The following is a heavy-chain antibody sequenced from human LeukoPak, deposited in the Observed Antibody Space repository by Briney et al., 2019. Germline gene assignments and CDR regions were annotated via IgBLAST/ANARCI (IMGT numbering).Heavy chain of an antibody. CDR3: ATISSSWYPLDAFDI. D-gene: IGHD6-13*01. Sequence: SQTLSLTCTVSGDSISYYYWSWIRQPPGKGLEWIGYIYYSGSTYYNPSLKSRVTISVDTSKNQFSLKLSSVTAADTAVYYCATISSSWYPLDAFDIWGQGTMVTVSS. V-gene: IGHV4-59*01. CDR1: GDSISYYY. CDR2: IYYSGST. J-gene: IGHJ3*02.